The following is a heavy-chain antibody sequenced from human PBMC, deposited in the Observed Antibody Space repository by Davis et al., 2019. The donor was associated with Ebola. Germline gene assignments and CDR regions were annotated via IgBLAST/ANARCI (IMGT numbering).Heavy chain of an antibody. CDR2: IFHRGDT. D-gene: IGHD4-11*01. Sequence: SETLSLTCTVSGGPITTYHWWTWVRQAPGKGLEWIGEIFHRGDTNYNPSLRSRITISMDKSKNQLSLRLDSVNPADTAVYFCARGGDYSWNYWGQGILVTVSS. J-gene: IGHJ4*02. CDR3: ARGGDYSWNY. CDR1: GGPITTYHW. V-gene: IGHV4-4*02.